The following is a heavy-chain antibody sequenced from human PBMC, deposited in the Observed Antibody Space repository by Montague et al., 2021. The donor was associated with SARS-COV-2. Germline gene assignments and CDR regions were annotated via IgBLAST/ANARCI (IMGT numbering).Heavy chain of an antibody. CDR3: ARGDHPQSASWCFFDT. CDR1: GGSINYYY. CDR2: IYSSGNA. V-gene: IGHV4-4*07. Sequence: SKTLSLTCTVSGGSINYYYWHWLRQSAAKGLEWIGRIYSSGNANXXPSLKSRVTMSVDTSQNQFSLKLNSLAAADTAVYYCARGDHPQSASWCFFDTWGQGALVTVSS. J-gene: IGHJ4*02. D-gene: IGHD6-13*01.